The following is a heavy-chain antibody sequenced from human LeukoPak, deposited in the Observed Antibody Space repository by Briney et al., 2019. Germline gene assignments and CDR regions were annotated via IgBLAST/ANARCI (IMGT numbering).Heavy chain of an antibody. J-gene: IGHJ4*02. CDR2: ISGSGGST. D-gene: IGHD3-22*01. V-gene: IGHV3-23*01. Sequence: PGGSLRLSCAASGFTFSSYAMSWVRQAPGKGLEWVSAISGSGGSTYYADSVKGRFTISRDNSKNTLYLQMKSLRAEDTAVYYCAKGGYYDSSGYCVYWGQGTLVTVSS. CDR3: AKGGYYDSSGYCVY. CDR1: GFTFSSYA.